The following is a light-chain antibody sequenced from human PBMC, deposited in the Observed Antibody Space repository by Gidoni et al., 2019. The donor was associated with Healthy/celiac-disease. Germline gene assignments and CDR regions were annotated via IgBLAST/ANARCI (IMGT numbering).Light chain of an antibody. CDR1: QDISNY. J-gene: IGKJ2*01. CDR2: DAS. CDR3: QQYDNLPVT. Sequence: DIQMTQSPSSLSASVGDSVTITCPASQDISNYLNWYQQKPGKAPKLLIYDASHLETGVPSRFRGSGSGTDFTFTISSLQPEDIATYYCQQYDNLPVTFGQGTKLEIK. V-gene: IGKV1-33*01.